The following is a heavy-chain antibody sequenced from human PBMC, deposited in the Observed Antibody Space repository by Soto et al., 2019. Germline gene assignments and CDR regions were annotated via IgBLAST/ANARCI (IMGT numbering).Heavy chain of an antibody. CDR1: GYTFTEYP. Sequence: GASVKVSCKASGYTFTEYPMHWVRQAPGQRLEWMGWINAAYGNTKYSPKFQGRVTFTRDTSASTAYMELSSLRSEDTAVYFCARARSIVLVTANTLSYWGQGTLVTVSS. CDR3: ARARSIVLVTANTLSY. CDR2: INAAYGNT. J-gene: IGHJ4*02. D-gene: IGHD2-21*02. V-gene: IGHV1-3*01.